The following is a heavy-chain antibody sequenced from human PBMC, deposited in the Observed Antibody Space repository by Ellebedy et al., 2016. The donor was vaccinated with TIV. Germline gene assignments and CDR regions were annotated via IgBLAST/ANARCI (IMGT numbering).Heavy chain of an antibody. Sequence: GGSLRLXCAASGFTFSNAWMSWVRQAPGKGLEWVGRIKSKTDGGTTDYAAPVKGRFTISRDDSKNTLYLQMNSLKTEDTAVYYCTTGGGYCSSTSCSLEYWGQGTLVTVSS. V-gene: IGHV3-15*01. J-gene: IGHJ4*02. D-gene: IGHD2-2*01. CDR3: TTGGGYCSSTSCSLEY. CDR1: GFTFSNAW. CDR2: IKSKTDGGTT.